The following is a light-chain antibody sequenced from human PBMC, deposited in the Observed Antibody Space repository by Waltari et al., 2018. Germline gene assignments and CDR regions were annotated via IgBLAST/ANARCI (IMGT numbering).Light chain of an antibody. CDR2: AKD. Sequence: SSELTQDPAVSVALGQTVRITCQGDSLRSYFASWYQQKAGQAPVLLIFAKDKRPSEIPDRFSGSGSGNTASLTIAGAQAEDEGAYYCNSRDSSGDHKVVFGTGTHLTVL. CDR3: NSRDSSGDHKVV. V-gene: IGLV3-19*01. CDR1: SLRSYF. J-gene: IGLJ2*01.